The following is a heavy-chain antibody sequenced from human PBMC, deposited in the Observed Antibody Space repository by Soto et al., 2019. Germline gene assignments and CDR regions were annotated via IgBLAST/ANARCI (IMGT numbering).Heavy chain of an antibody. CDR1: GGPISSGGYY. V-gene: IGHV4-31*03. J-gene: IGHJ5*02. CDR2: IYYSGST. Sequence: QVQLQESGPGLVKPSQTLSLTCTVSGGPISSGGYYWSWIRQHPGKGLEWIGYIYYSGSTYYNPSLKSRVTISVDTSKNQFSLKLSSVTAADTAVYYCARSIATAKGHWFDPWGQGTLVTVSS. D-gene: IGHD6-13*01. CDR3: ARSIATAKGHWFDP.